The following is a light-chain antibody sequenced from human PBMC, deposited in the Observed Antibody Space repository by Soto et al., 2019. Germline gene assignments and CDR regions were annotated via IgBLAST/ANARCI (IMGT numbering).Light chain of an antibody. CDR2: EVG. CDR3: LSYTSSGTYV. Sequence: QSVLTQPASVSGSPGQSITISCTGTSSDVGNYKYVSWYQQHPGKAPKLIIYEVGNRPSGVSDRFSGSKSGNTASLTISGLQAEDETDYYCLSYTSSGTYVFGTGTKLTVL. V-gene: IGLV2-14*01. J-gene: IGLJ1*01. CDR1: SSDVGNYKY.